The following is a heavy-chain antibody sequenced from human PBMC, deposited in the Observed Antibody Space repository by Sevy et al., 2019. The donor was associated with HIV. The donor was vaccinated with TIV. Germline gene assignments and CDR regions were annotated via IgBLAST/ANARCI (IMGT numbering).Heavy chain of an antibody. D-gene: IGHD1-26*01. J-gene: IGHJ4*02. Sequence: GESLKISCAASGFTFTSYAMSWVRQAPGKGLEWVSSIRGRGGSTYYADSVKGRFTISRDNSKNTLYLQMNSLRAEDTAVYYCAKEGVGGSYYSFDYWGQGIQVTVSS. CDR3: AKEGVGGSYYSFDY. CDR1: GFTFTSYA. CDR2: IRGRGGST. V-gene: IGHV3-23*01.